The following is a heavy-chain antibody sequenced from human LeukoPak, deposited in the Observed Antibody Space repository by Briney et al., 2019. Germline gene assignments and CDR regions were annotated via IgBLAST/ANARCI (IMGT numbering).Heavy chain of an antibody. J-gene: IGHJ4*02. Sequence: GKSLRLSCAASGFTFSTYGMNWVRQAPGKGLECAAVVWYDGSLKYYRDSVKGRFTISRDNSKNTLYLQMNSLRVEDTAVYYCARGDGGGGTHPFDYWGQGTLVTVSS. V-gene: IGHV3-33*01. CDR2: VWYDGSLK. D-gene: IGHD2-15*01. CDR1: GFTFSTYG. CDR3: ARGDGGGGTHPFDY.